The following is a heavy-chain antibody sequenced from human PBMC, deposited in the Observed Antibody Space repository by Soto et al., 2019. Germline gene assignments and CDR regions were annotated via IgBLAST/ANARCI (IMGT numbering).Heavy chain of an antibody. Sequence: ASVKVSCKASGYTFTSYYMHWVRQAPGQGLEWMGIINPSGGSTSYAQKFQGRVTMTRDTSTSTVYMELSSLRSEDTAVYYCARDFAVAATPGGMDVWGQGTTATVSS. D-gene: IGHD2-15*01. V-gene: IGHV1-46*01. CDR1: GYTFTSYY. CDR2: INPSGGST. J-gene: IGHJ6*02. CDR3: ARDFAVAATPGGMDV.